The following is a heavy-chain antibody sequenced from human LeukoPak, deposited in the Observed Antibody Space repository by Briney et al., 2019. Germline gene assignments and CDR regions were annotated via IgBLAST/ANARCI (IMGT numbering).Heavy chain of an antibody. CDR3: ARHQTVTTQIAFDI. CDR1: GYSFTNYW. V-gene: IGHV5-51*01. D-gene: IGHD4-17*01. CDR2: IYPGDSDT. Sequence: GESLKISCKGSGYSFTNYWIGWVRQMPGKGLEWMGIIYPGDSDTKYSPSFQGQVTISADKSISTAYLQWSSLKASDTAMYYCARHQTVTTQIAFDIWGQGTMVTVTS. J-gene: IGHJ3*02.